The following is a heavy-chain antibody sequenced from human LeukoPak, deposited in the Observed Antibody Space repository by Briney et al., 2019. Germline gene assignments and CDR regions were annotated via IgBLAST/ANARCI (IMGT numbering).Heavy chain of an antibody. Sequence: GGSLRLSCAASGFTFSSYGMHWVRQAPGKGLEWVAFIRYDGSNKYDADSVKGRFTISRDNSKNTLYLQMNSLRAEDTAVYYCAKDKILGYCSGGSCQGLDYWGQGTLVTVSS. CDR1: GFTFSSYG. J-gene: IGHJ4*02. D-gene: IGHD2-15*01. CDR2: IRYDGSNK. CDR3: AKDKILGYCSGGSCQGLDY. V-gene: IGHV3-30*02.